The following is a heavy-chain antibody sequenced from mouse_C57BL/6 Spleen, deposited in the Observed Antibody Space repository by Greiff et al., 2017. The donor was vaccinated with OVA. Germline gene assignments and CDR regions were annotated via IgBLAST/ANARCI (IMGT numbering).Heavy chain of an antibody. CDR2: IYTGDGDT. D-gene: IGHD2-10*01. Sequence: QVQLKESGPELVKPGASVKISCKASGYAFSSSWMNWVKQRPGKGLEWIGRIYTGDGDTNYNGKFKGKATLTADKSSSTAYMQLSSLTSEDSAVYFCARLLSDFDYWGQGTTLTVSS. J-gene: IGHJ2*01. CDR3: ARLLSDFDY. V-gene: IGHV1-82*01. CDR1: GYAFSSSW.